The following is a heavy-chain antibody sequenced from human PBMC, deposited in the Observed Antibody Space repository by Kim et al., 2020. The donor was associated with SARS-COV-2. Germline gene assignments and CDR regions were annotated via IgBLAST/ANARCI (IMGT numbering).Heavy chain of an antibody. D-gene: IGHD6-13*01. J-gene: IGHJ2*01. Sequence: SETLSLTCAVYGGSFSDYYWNWIRQPPGKGLEWIGEIKHGGSTTYNPSLKSRVAISVDTSKNQFSLNLTSVTAADTAAYYCARVRKHTLRGYSSSWY. V-gene: IGHV4-34*01. CDR1: GGSFSDYY. CDR2: IKHGGST. CDR3: ARVRKHTLRGYSSSWY.